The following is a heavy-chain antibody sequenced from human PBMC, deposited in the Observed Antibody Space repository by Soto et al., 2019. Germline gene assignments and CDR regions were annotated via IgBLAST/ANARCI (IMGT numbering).Heavy chain of an antibody. D-gene: IGHD1-1*01. V-gene: IGHV3-53*03. CDR3: VREDRVPFTTGWSVAY. Sequence: EVQLVESGGGLIQPGGSLRLSCAASGFNVSGTYMSWVRLPPGKGLAWVSLLYGTGSTHYPKSVKGRFTGSRDVSKNTLLLQMNNLRAEDSCMYYGVREDRVPFTTGWSVAYWGRGPLVTVSS. CDR2: LYGTGST. CDR1: GFNVSGTY. J-gene: IGHJ4*02.